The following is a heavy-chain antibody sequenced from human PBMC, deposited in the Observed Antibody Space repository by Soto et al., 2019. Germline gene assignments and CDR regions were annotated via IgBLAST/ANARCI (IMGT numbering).Heavy chain of an antibody. Sequence: EVQLLESGGGLVQPGGSLRLSCVASGFSFGTYAMTWVRQVPGKGLEWVSTISGGIGSTFYADSVKGRFTISRDISKKMLFLHMNGLRGEDTCTYSCAKGAARYFDYWGRGTLVTVSS. CDR3: AKGAARYFDY. V-gene: IGHV3-23*01. CDR1: GFSFGTYA. J-gene: IGHJ4*02. D-gene: IGHD1-26*01. CDR2: ISGGIGST.